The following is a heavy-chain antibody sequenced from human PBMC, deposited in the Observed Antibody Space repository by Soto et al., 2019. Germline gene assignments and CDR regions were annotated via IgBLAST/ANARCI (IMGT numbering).Heavy chain of an antibody. Sequence: QVQLVQSGAEVKKPGASVKVSCKASGYTFTSSDINWVRQATGQGLEWMGWMNPNTGNTGYAQKFQGRITLTRSTSISTAYLELSSLNSDDSAVYYCARGASPWGQVTLVTVSS. J-gene: IGHJ5*02. CDR1: GYTFTSSD. CDR3: ARGASP. CDR2: MNPNTGNT. V-gene: IGHV1-8*01.